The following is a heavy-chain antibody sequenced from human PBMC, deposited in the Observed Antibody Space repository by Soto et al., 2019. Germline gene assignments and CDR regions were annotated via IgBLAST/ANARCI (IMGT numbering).Heavy chain of an antibody. CDR1: GYTFTSYY. CDR3: ASVSLGFPTSGYFDY. Sequence: ASVKVSCKASGYTFTSYYMHWVRQAPGQGLEWMGIINPSGGSTSYAQKFQGRVTMTRDTSTSTVYMELSSLRSEDTAVYYCASVSLGFPTSGYFDYCGQGSLVTVSS. V-gene: IGHV1-46*03. CDR2: INPSGGST. J-gene: IGHJ4*02.